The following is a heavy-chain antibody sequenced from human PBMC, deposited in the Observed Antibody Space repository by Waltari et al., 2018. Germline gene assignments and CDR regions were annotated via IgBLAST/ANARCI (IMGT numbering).Heavy chain of an antibody. J-gene: IGHJ4*02. CDR1: GFTFSSYG. CDR3: ARDQRTRVGGLPMYYFDY. V-gene: IGHV3-33*01. CDR2: IWYDGSNK. Sequence: QVQLVESGGGVVQPGRSLRLSCAASGFTFSSYGMHWVRQAPGKGLEWVAVIWYDGSNKYYADSVKGRFTISRDNSKNTLYLQMNSLRAEDTAVYYCARDQRTRVGGLPMYYFDYWGQGTLVTVSS. D-gene: IGHD1-7*01.